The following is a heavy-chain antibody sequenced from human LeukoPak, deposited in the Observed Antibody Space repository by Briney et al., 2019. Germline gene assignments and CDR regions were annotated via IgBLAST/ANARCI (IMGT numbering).Heavy chain of an antibody. CDR2: LSGSGGST. J-gene: IGHJ4*02. V-gene: IGHV3-23*01. D-gene: IGHD2-15*01. CDR1: GFTFSNYA. Sequence: PGRSLRLSCAASGFTFSNYAMHWVRQAPGKGLEWVSGLSGSGGSTYYADSVKGRFTISRDNAKNTLYLQMNSLRAEDTAVYYCAKGRCSGGSCYGRGFDYWGQGTLVTVSS. CDR3: AKGRCSGGSCYGRGFDY.